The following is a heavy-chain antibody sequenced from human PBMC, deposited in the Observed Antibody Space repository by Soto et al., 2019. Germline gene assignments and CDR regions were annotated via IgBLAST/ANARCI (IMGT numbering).Heavy chain of an antibody. J-gene: IGHJ4*02. CDR2: INQDGSEK. D-gene: IGHD1-26*01. CDR3: SGGVGDAF. V-gene: IGHV3-7*04. Sequence: EVHLVESGGGLVQTGGSLRLSCTIYESTVRRDWMNWVRQAPGKGLEWVAHINQDGSEKYYVDSVKGRFTISRDNANNLLSLQMNSRGAVDTAMYYCSGGVGDAFWGQGTLVTVSS. CDR1: ESTVRRDW.